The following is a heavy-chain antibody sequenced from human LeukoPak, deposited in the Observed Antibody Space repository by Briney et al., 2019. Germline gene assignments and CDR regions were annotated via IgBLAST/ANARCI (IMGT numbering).Heavy chain of an antibody. D-gene: IGHD2-15*01. J-gene: IGHJ4*02. Sequence: PGGSLRLSCAASGFSFSTYWMHWVRQAPGKGLDWVSRINTDARSTSYADSVKGRFTISRDNAKNTLYLQLTGLRAEATAVYYCARWDCPGGSCSSGSRFFAYWGQGALVTVSS. CDR3: ARWDCPGGSCSSGSRFFAY. V-gene: IGHV3-74*01. CDR1: GFSFSTYW. CDR2: INTDARST.